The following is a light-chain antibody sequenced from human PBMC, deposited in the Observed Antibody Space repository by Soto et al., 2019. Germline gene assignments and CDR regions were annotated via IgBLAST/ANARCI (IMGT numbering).Light chain of an antibody. CDR1: QSIDSY. CDR2: TAS. J-gene: IGKJ5*01. V-gene: IGKV1-39*01. Sequence: DIQMTQSPSSLSASVGDRVTITCRASQSIDSYLNWYQQRPGEAPKLLIYTASSLQSGVPSRFSGGGSGTNFNLTISSLQPADFATYYCQQSYSSPTFGHGTRLEIK. CDR3: QQSYSSPT.